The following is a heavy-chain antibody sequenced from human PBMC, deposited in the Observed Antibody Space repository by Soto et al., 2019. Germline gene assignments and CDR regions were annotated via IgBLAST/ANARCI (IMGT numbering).Heavy chain of an antibody. Sequence: EVQLVESGGGLVQPGGSLRLSCVDSGFALSSYWMTWVRQAPGKGLEWVASINKEENEVSYVHSVKGRFTISRDNAKTSVLLQMNRLTAEDTAVYYCASYSGYAFPMDACGNGATVSVS. D-gene: IGHD1-26*01. CDR3: ASYSGYAFPMDA. CDR2: INKEENEV. CDR1: GFALSSYW. V-gene: IGHV3-7*01. J-gene: IGHJ6*03.